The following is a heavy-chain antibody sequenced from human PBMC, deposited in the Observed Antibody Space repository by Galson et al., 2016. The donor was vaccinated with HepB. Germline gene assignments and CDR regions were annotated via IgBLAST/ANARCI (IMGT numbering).Heavy chain of an antibody. CDR1: GGSINSTNYH. D-gene: IGHD2-2*01. J-gene: IGHJ4*02. Sequence: SETLSLTCTVSGGSINSTNYHWAWIRQPPGKGLEWIGTIYYSGSSYYYPSLKTRVAISVDSSKNQFSLNLSSVTAADTAVYYCARFSNRLYYFDYWGQGTLVTVSS. CDR2: IYYSGSS. CDR3: ARFSNRLYYFDY. V-gene: IGHV4-39*01.